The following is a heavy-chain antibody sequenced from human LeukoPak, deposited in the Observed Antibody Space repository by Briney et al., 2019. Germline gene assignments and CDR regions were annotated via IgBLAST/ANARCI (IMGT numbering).Heavy chain of an antibody. D-gene: IGHD3-10*01. CDR2: IYYSGST. V-gene: IGHV4-39*07. CDR3: ARRSTLLRYYGSGSSTFDY. J-gene: IGHJ4*02. CDR1: GGSISSSSYY. Sequence: SETLSLTCTVSGGSISSSSYYWGWIRQPPGKGLEWIGSIYYSGSTYYNPSLKSRVTISVDTSKNQFSLKLSSVTAADTAVYCCARRSTLLRYYGSGSSTFDYWGQGTLVTVSS.